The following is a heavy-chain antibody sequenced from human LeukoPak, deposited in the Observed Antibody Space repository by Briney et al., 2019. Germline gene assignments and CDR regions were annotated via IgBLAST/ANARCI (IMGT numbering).Heavy chain of an antibody. CDR3: ARSTMVRTINWFDP. J-gene: IGHJ5*02. CDR2: IYYSGST. Sequence: KPSETLSLTCTVSGGSISSYYWSWIRQPPGKGLEWIGYIYYSGSTNYNPSLKSRVTISVDTSKNQFSLKLSSVTAADTAVYYRARSTMVRTINWFDPWGQGTLVTVSS. CDR1: GGSISSYY. D-gene: IGHD3-10*01. V-gene: IGHV4-59*08.